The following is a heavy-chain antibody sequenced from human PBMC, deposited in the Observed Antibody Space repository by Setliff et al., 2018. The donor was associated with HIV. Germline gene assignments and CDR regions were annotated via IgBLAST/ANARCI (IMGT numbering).Heavy chain of an antibody. V-gene: IGHV4-4*09. CDR3: AKGLSFYDPGGFDY. J-gene: IGHJ4*02. D-gene: IGHD3-22*01. CDR2: IYTSGST. Sequence: SETLSLTCTVSGGSISSYYSSWIRQPPGKGLEWIGYIYTSGSTNYNPSLKSRVTISVDTSKNQFSLKLSSVTAADTAVYYCAKGLSFYDPGGFDYWGQGTLVTVSS. CDR1: GGSISSYY.